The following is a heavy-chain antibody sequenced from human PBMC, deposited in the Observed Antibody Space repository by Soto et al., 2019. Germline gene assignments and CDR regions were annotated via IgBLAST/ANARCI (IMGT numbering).Heavy chain of an antibody. V-gene: IGHV3-66*01. J-gene: IGHJ4*02. CDR1: GFTVSSNY. D-gene: IGHD3-22*01. Sequence: GGSLRLSCAASGFTVSSNYMSWVRQAPGKGLEWVSVIYSGGSTYYADSVKGRFTISRDNSKNTLYLQMNSLRAEDTAVYYCMYYDSSGPSFDYWGQGTLVTVSS. CDR2: IYSGGST. CDR3: MYYDSSGPSFDY.